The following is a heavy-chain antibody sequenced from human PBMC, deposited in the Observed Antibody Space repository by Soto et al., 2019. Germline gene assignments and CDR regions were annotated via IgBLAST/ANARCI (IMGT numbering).Heavy chain of an antibody. CDR2: IYPGDSDT. V-gene: IGHV5-51*01. Sequence: GESLKISCKGSGYSFTSYWIGWVRQMPGKGLEWMGIIYPGDSDTRYSPSFQGQVTISADKSISTAYLQWSSLKASDTAMYYCARQGRLEQLVQFWFDPWGQGTLVTVSS. D-gene: IGHD6-13*01. J-gene: IGHJ5*02. CDR1: GYSFTSYW. CDR3: ARQGRLEQLVQFWFDP.